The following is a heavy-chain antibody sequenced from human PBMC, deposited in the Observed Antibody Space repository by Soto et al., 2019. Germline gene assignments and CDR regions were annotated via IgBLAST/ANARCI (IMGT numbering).Heavy chain of an antibody. V-gene: IGHV3-23*01. CDR3: ARDENNWNYWFDP. Sequence: EVQLLESGGGLVQPGGSLRLSCAASGFSFSIYAMNWVRQAPGKGLEWVSVISGSGDDTYYANSVKGRFTTSRDNSKNTLYLQMNTLRVEDTALYYCARDENNWNYWFDPWGQGTLVTVSS. CDR2: ISGSGDDT. J-gene: IGHJ5*02. CDR1: GFSFSIYA. D-gene: IGHD1-7*01.